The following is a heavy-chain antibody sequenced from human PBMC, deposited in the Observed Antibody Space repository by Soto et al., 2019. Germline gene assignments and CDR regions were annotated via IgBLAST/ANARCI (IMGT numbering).Heavy chain of an antibody. CDR1: GFTFTSYA. J-gene: IGHJ4*02. V-gene: IGHV3-30*18. CDR3: AKEGAVSGDFDH. D-gene: IGHD6-19*01. Sequence: HPGGSLRLSCAASGFTFTSYAMHWVRQPPGKGLEWVAIISYDGSNEYYADSVKGRFTISRDNSKNTLYLQMNSLRAEDTAMYYCAKEGAVSGDFDHWGQGTLVTVSS. CDR2: ISYDGSNE.